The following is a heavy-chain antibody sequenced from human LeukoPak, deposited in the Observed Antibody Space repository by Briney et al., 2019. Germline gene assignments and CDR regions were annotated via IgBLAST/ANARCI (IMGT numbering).Heavy chain of an antibody. J-gene: IGHJ5*02. CDR3: ARVPHYDFWSGYPRFDP. CDR1: GFTFSSYW. D-gene: IGHD3-3*01. Sequence: VGSLRLSCAASGFTFSSYWMSWVRQAPGKGLEWVANIKQDGSEKYYVDSVKGRFTISRDNAKNSLYLQMNSLRAEDTAVYYCARVPHYDFWSGYPRFDPWGQGTLVTVSS. CDR2: IKQDGSEK. V-gene: IGHV3-7*01.